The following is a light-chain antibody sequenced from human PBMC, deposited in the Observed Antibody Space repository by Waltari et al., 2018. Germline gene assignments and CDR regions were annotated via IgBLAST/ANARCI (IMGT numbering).Light chain of an antibody. J-gene: IGLJ1*01. CDR3: CSYAGSSTLL. CDR2: DFN. Sequence: QSALTQPASVSGSPGQSITISCTGTSSDVGGYNYVSWCQQHPGEAPKLMFYDFNIRPSGISNRFSGSKSGNTASLTISGLQAEDEADYYCCSYAGSSTLLFGTGTKVTVL. CDR1: SSDVGGYNY. V-gene: IGLV2-14*03.